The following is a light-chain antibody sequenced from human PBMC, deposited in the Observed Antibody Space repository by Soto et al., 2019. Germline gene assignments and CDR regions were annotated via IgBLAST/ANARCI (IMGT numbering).Light chain of an antibody. V-gene: IGKV3-20*01. Sequence: EIVLTQSPGTLSLSPGERATLSCGASQSVSSSYLAWYQQKPGQTPRLLIYGASGRATGIPDRFSGSGSGTDFTLTISRLEPDDFAVYYCQQYGSSPPFTFGQGTRLEIK. CDR2: GAS. CDR3: QQYGSSPPFT. CDR1: QSVSSSY. J-gene: IGKJ5*01.